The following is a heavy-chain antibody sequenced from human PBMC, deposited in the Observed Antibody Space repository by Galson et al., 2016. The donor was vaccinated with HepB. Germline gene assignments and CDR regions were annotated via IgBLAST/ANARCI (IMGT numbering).Heavy chain of an antibody. CDR2: ISGSGGST. Sequence: SLRLSCAASGFTFINYAMTWVRQAPGKGLEWVSSISGSGGSTYYADSVKGRFTISRDNSKNTLYLQMNSLRAEDTALYFCAKCRSLDSTSCPNYWGQGTLVTVSS. CDR3: AKCRSLDSTSCPNY. V-gene: IGHV3-23*01. J-gene: IGHJ4*02. D-gene: IGHD2-2*01. CDR1: GFTFINYA.